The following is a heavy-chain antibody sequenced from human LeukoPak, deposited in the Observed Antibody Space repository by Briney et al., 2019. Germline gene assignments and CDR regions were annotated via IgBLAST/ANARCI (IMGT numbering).Heavy chain of an antibody. CDR1: GGTFSSYA. Sequence: SVKVSCKASGGTFSSYAISWVRQAPGQGLEWMGGIIPIFGTANYAQKFQGRVTITADESTSTAYMELSSLRSDDTAVYYCARTPVDFNTVTPTDVRYWGQGTLVTVSS. J-gene: IGHJ4*02. V-gene: IGHV1-69*13. D-gene: IGHD4-17*01. CDR3: ARTPVDFNTVTPTDVRY. CDR2: IIPIFGTA.